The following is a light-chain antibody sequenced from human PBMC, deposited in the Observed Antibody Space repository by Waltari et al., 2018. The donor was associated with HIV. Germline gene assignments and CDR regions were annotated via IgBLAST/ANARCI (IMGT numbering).Light chain of an antibody. CDR1: QSVSRTH. CDR3: QQYGSSPLT. CDR2: GAS. V-gene: IGKV3-20*01. Sequence: EIVLTQSPGTLSLAPGERASLSCRASQSVSRTHLAWYQQKPGQGPRLLIYGASSRATGIPDRFSGSGSGTDFTLTISRLEPEDFAVYYCQQYGSSPLTFGGGTKVEIK. J-gene: IGKJ4*01.